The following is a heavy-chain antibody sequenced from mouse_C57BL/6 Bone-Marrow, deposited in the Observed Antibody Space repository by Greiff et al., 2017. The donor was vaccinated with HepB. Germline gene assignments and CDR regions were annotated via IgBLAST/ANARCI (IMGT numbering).Heavy chain of an antibody. J-gene: IGHJ2*01. CDR1: EYEFPSHD. V-gene: IGHV5-2*01. Sequence: EVQGVESGGGLVQPGESLKLSCESNEYEFPSHDMSWVRKTPEKRLELVAALNSDGGSTYYPDTMERRFIISRDNTKKTLYLQMSSLRSEDTALYYCASPPFITTVGALDYWGQGTTLTVSS. CDR2: LNSDGGST. D-gene: IGHD1-1*01. CDR3: ASPPFITTVGALDY.